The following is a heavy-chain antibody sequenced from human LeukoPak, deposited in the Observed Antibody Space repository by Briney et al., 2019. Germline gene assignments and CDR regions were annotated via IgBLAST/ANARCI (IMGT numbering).Heavy chain of an antibody. Sequence: GASVKVSCKASGYTFPGYYMHWARQAPGQGLELMGWINPNSGGTNYAQKFQGRVTMTRDTSISTAYMELSRLRSDDTAVYYCAREHSSSSGKVFDYWGQGTLVTVSS. J-gene: IGHJ4*02. CDR3: AREHSSSSGKVFDY. CDR1: GYTFPGYY. V-gene: IGHV1-2*02. D-gene: IGHD6-6*01. CDR2: INPNSGGT.